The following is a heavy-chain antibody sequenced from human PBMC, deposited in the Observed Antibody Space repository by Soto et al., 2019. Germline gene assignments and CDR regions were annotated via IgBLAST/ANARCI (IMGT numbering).Heavy chain of an antibody. CDR2: ISGSDGRT. CDR1: GFTFSNYG. D-gene: IGHD5-18*01. V-gene: IGHV3-23*01. CDR3: AKDIHPRGYSYGD. J-gene: IGHJ4*02. Sequence: EVQLLESGGGLVQPGGSLRVSCAASGFTFSNYGMSWVRQAPGKGLEWVSAISGSDGRTDYADSVKGRFTISRDNSKNTLYLQMNSLRAEDTAVYYCAKDIHPRGYSYGDWGQGTLVTVSS.